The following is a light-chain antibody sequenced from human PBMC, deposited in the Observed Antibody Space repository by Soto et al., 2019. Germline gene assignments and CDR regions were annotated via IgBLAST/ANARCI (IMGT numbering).Light chain of an antibody. CDR2: AAS. J-gene: IGKJ3*01. CDR3: QQSYSTSIT. V-gene: IGKV1-39*01. Sequence: DIQMTQSPSSLSASVGDRVTITCRASQSISSYLNWYQQNPGKAPKLLIYAASSLQSGVPSRFSGSVSGTDFTLTISSLQPEDFATYYCQQSYSTSITFGPGTKVDIK. CDR1: QSISSY.